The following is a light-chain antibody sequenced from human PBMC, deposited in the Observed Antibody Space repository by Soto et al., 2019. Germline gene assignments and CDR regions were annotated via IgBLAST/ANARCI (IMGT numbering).Light chain of an antibody. CDR1: SGHSSYA. V-gene: IGLV4-69*01. Sequence: QAVLTQSPSASASLGASVELTCTLSSGHSSYAIAWHQQQPEKGPRYLMKLNSDGSHSKGDGIPDRFSGSSSGAERYLTISSLQSEDEADYYCQTWGTGTLVFGGGTKLTVL. CDR3: QTWGTGTLV. CDR2: LNSDGSH. J-gene: IGLJ2*01.